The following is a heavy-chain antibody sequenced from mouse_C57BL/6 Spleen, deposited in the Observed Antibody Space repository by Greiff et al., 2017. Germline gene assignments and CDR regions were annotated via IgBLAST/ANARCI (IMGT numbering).Heavy chain of an antibody. J-gene: IGHJ4*01. CDR3: AREDGNYDAMDY. V-gene: IGHV1-81*01. CDR2: IYPRSGNT. D-gene: IGHD2-1*01. Sequence: QVQLKESVAELARPGASVKLSCKASGYTFTSYGISWVKQRTGQGLEWIGEIYPRSGNTYYNEKFKGKATLTADKSSSTAYMELRSLTSEDSAVYFCAREDGNYDAMDYWGQGTSVTVSS. CDR1: GYTFTSYG.